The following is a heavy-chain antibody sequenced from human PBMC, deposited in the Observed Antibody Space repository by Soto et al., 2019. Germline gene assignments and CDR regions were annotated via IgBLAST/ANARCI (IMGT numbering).Heavy chain of an antibody. CDR2: ISHDGSNQ. J-gene: IGHJ6*02. V-gene: IGHV3-30*18. CDR3: AKETRSRAVTATRVNGMDV. D-gene: IGHD2-21*02. CDR1: GFSFSDFG. Sequence: QVQLVESGGGVVQPGRSLRLSCAPSGFSFSDFGMHWVRQAPGKGLEWVAAISHDGSNQYYGDSVKGRFSISRDHSNNRLYLLMNNLKVEDSAIYYCAKETRSRAVTATRVNGMDVWGQGTTVTVSS.